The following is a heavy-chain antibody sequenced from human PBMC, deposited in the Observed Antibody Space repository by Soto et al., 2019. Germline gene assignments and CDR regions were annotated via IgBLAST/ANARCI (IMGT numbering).Heavy chain of an antibody. J-gene: IGHJ5*02. CDR3: ATVFWSGYYPTNWFDP. V-gene: IGHV5-51*01. CDR2: LFPVNSVT. CDR1: DYGFTSYG. Sequence: GESLKISCRGSDYGFTSYGLAGVGRRPGKGLNGMGILFPVNSVTRYGPSFQGQVTISADKSISTAYLQWSSLKASDTAMYYCATVFWSGYYPTNWFDPWGQGTLVTVSS. D-gene: IGHD3-3*01.